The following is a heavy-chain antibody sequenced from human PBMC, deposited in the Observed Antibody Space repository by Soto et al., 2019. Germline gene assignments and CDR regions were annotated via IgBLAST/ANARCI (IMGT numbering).Heavy chain of an antibody. CDR2: INPKNGGT. V-gene: IGHV1-2*02. CDR3: AKHSYYDFWPGHYYYLDF. J-gene: IGHJ4*02. CDR1: GYTFTGYY. D-gene: IGHD3-3*01. Sequence: ASVKVSCKASGYTFTGYYLHWVRQAPGQGLEWMGWINPKNGGTKYGQKFQGRVTMTRDTSINTAYMELTGLKSDDTAVYYCAKHSYYDFWPGHYYYLDFWGQGTLVTVSS.